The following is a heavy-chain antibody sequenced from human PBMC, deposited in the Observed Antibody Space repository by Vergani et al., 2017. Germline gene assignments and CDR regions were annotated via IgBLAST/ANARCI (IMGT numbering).Heavy chain of an antibody. V-gene: IGHV3-21*01. D-gene: IGHD5-12*01. Sequence: EVLLVESGGGLVKPGESPRLSCVASGFTFGSYSMIWVRQAPGKGLEWVSSISSGSSYIYYADSVKGRFTISRDNAKNSLYLQMNSLRAEDTAVYYCARDLTRYSTASRRYFDYWGQGTLVTVSS. J-gene: IGHJ4*02. CDR2: ISSGSSYI. CDR3: ARDLTRYSTASRRYFDY. CDR1: GFTFGSYS.